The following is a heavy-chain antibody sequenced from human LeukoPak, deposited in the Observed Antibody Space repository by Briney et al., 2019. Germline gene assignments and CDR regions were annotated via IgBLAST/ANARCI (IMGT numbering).Heavy chain of an antibody. CDR2: IIPIFGTA. Sequence: SVKVSCKASGGTFISYAISWVRQAPGQGLEWMGGIIPIFGTANYARKFQGRVTITADESTSTAYMELSSLRSEDTAVYYCARGPRYYGSGSDGDYFDYWGQGTLVTVSS. V-gene: IGHV1-69*13. J-gene: IGHJ4*02. CDR3: ARGPRYYGSGSDGDYFDY. CDR1: GGTFISYA. D-gene: IGHD3-10*01.